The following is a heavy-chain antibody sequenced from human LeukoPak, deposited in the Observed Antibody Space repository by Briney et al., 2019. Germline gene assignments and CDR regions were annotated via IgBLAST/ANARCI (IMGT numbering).Heavy chain of an antibody. V-gene: IGHV4-38-2*01. CDR3: ARYRNEALFAFDI. Sequence: PSETLSLTCAVSGYSISSGYYWGWIRQPPGKGLEWIGSIYHSGSTYYNPSLKSRVTISVDTSKNQFSLKLSSVTAADTAVYYCARYRNEALFAFDIWGQGTMVTVSS. CDR1: GYSISSGYY. CDR2: IYHSGST. J-gene: IGHJ3*02. D-gene: IGHD1-14*01.